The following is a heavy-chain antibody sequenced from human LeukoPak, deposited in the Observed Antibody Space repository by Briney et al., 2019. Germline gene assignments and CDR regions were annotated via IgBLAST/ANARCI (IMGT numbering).Heavy chain of an antibody. CDR2: TYSSGST. CDR3: ARGQFSDSSAYPLFDY. CDR1: GGSISSYY. J-gene: IGHJ4*02. D-gene: IGHD3-22*01. Sequence: SETLSLTCTVSGGSISSYYWSWIRQTPEKGLEWVGYTYSSGSTNYNPSLKSRVTVSLDTSKNQFTLKLNSVTAADTAVYYCARGQFSDSSAYPLFDYWGQGTLVTVSS. V-gene: IGHV4-59*01.